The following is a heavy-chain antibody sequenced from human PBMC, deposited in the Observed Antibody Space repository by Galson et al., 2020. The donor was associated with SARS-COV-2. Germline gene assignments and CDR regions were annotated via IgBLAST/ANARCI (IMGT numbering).Heavy chain of an antibody. CDR2: FNPKTGNT. D-gene: IGHD4-17*01. Sequence: GESLKISCKASAYTFTGYYLHWVRQAPGQGLEWMGSFNPKTGNTQYAQKFQGRVTMTGDTSISTAYMELTRLISDDTAVYYCARHNDYGGNYWYFDLWGRGTLVTVSS. V-gene: IGHV1-2*02. J-gene: IGHJ2*01. CDR1: AYTFTGYY. CDR3: ARHNDYGGNYWYFDL.